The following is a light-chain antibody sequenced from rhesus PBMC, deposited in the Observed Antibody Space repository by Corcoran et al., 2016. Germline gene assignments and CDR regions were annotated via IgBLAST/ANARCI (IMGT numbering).Light chain of an antibody. CDR2: EAS. Sequence: DIQMTQSPSSLSASVGDRVTITCRASQGITNDLAWYQQKPGETPKLLIYEASSLQSGIPSRFSGSGSGTDFTLTISSLQSEDVATYYCQHYYSMPYSFGQGTKVEIK. V-gene: IGKV1-21*01. CDR3: QHYYSMPYS. CDR1: QGITND. J-gene: IGKJ2*01.